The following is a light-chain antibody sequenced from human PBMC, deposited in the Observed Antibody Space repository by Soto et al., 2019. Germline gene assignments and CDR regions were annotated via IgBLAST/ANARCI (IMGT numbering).Light chain of an antibody. Sequence: EIVLTQSPATLSLSPGERATLSCRASQSVSSYLAWYQQKPGQAPRLLIYDASNRATGIPARFSGSGSGTDFTLTLSSLEPEDFAVYYCQQRSDWPPFTFGGGTQVEIK. CDR3: QQRSDWPPFT. CDR2: DAS. J-gene: IGKJ4*01. V-gene: IGKV3-11*01. CDR1: QSVSSY.